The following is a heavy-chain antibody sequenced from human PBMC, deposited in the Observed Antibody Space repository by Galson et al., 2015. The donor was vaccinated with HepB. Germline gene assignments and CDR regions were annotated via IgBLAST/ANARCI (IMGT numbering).Heavy chain of an antibody. CDR1: GGSFSGYY. Sequence: ETLSLTCAVYGGSFSGYYWSWIRQPPGKGLEWIGEINHSGSTNYNPSLESRVTISVDTSKNQFSLKLSSVTAADTAVYYCARTLRGYSYGSFDYWGQGTLVTVSS. CDR3: ARTLRGYSYGSFDY. V-gene: IGHV4-34*01. J-gene: IGHJ4*02. CDR2: INHSGST. D-gene: IGHD5-18*01.